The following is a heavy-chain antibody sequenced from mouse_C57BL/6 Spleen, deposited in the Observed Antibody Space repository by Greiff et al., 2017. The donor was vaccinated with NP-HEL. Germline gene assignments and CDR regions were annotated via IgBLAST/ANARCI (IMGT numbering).Heavy chain of an antibody. J-gene: IGHJ4*01. D-gene: IGHD2-5*01. CDR3: VRQYYSNYGYAMDY. CDR2: IRSKSNNYAT. Sequence: EVKLVESGGGLVQPKGSLKLSCAASGFSFNTYAMNWVRQAPGKGLEWVARIRSKSNNYATYYADSVKDRFTISRDDSESMLYLQMNNLKTEDTAMYYCVRQYYSNYGYAMDYWGQGTSVTVSS. CDR1: GFSFNTYA. V-gene: IGHV10-1*01.